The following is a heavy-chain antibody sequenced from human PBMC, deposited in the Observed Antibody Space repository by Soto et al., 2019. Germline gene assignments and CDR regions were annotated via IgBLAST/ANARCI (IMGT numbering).Heavy chain of an antibody. CDR3: ARDSWSQY. D-gene: IGHD2-15*01. CDR2: IWYDGSNK. V-gene: IGHV3-33*01. Sequence: GGSLRLSCAAPGFTFSSYGMHWVRQAPGKGLEWVAVIWYDGSNKYYADSVKGRFTISRDNSKNTVFLQMNSLRAEDTSVYYCARDSWSQYWGQGTLVSVSS. CDR1: GFTFSSYG. J-gene: IGHJ1*01.